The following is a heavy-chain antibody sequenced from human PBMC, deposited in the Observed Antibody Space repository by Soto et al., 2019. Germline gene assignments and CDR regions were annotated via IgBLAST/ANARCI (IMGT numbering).Heavy chain of an antibody. CDR2: MNPNSGNT. J-gene: IGHJ6*03. V-gene: IGHV1-8*01. CDR3: ARGADCSGGSCYLGPYYYYYYMDV. CDR1: GYTFTIYD. Sequence: GASVKVSCKASGYTFTIYDINWVRQATGQGLEWMGWMNPNSGNTGYAQKFQGRVTMTRNTSISTAYMELSSLRSEDTAVYYCARGADCSGGSCYLGPYYYYYYMDVWGKGTTVTVSS. D-gene: IGHD2-15*01.